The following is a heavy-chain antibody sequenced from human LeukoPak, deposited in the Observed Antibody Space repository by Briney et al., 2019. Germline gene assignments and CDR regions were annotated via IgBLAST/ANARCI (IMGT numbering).Heavy chain of an antibody. V-gene: IGHV4-34*01. CDR2: INHSGST. Sequence: GSLRLSCAASRFTFSSYAMSWVRQAPGKGLEWIGEINHSGSTNYNPSLKSRVTISVDTSKNQFSLKLSSVTAADTAVYYCARVKGGYCSSTSCYAWFDPWGQGTLVTVSS. J-gene: IGHJ5*02. CDR3: ARVKGGYCSSTSCYAWFDP. D-gene: IGHD2-2*01. CDR1: RFTFSSYA.